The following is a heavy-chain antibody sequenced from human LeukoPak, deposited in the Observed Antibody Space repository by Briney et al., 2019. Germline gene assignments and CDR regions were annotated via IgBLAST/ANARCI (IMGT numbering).Heavy chain of an antibody. Sequence: ASVKVSCKASGYTFTSYDINWVRQAPGQGLEWMGWVSGYNGNTNYAQKFEGRVAMATDTSSSTAYMELRSLRSDDTAIYYCARGDWFDPWGQGTLVTVSS. CDR1: GYTFTSYD. CDR3: ARGDWFDP. D-gene: IGHD2-21*01. J-gene: IGHJ5*02. V-gene: IGHV1-18*01. CDR2: VSGYNGNT.